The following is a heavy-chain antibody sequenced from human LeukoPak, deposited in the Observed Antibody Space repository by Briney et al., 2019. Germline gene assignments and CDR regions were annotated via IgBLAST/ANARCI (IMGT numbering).Heavy chain of an antibody. D-gene: IGHD3-22*01. Sequence: ASVKVSCKASGGTFSSYAISWVRQAPGQGLEWMGGIIPIFGTANYAQKFQGRVTITADESTSTAYMEQSSLRSEDTAVYYCARGGEYYYDSSGYYYTAYYFDYWGQGTLVTVSS. CDR2: IIPIFGTA. CDR3: ARGGEYYYDSSGYYYTAYYFDY. V-gene: IGHV1-69*13. CDR1: GGTFSSYA. J-gene: IGHJ4*02.